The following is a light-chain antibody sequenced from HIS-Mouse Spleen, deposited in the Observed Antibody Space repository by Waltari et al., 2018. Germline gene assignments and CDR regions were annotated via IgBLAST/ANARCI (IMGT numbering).Light chain of an antibody. CDR1: ALPTKY. Sequence: SYELTQPPPVSVSPGQTARITRSGDALPTKYAYWYQQKSGQAPVLVIYEDSKRPSGIPERFSGSSSGTMATLTISGAQVEDEADYYCYSTDSSGNHRVFGGGTKLTVL. CDR3: YSTDSSGNHRV. V-gene: IGLV3-10*01. CDR2: EDS. J-gene: IGLJ2*01.